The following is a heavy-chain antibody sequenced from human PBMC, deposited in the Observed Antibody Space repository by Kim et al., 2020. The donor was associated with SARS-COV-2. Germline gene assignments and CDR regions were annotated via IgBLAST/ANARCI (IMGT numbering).Heavy chain of an antibody. J-gene: IGHJ4*02. CDR2: IYYSGST. D-gene: IGHD2-2*01. CDR3: ARVHQPPLFDY. Sequence: SETLSLTCTVSGGSISSYYWSWIRQPQGKGLEWIGYIYYSGSTNYNPSLKSRVTISVDTSKNQFSLKLSSVTAADTAVYYCARVHQPPLFDYWGQGTLVTVSS. V-gene: IGHV4-59*13. CDR1: GGSISSYY.